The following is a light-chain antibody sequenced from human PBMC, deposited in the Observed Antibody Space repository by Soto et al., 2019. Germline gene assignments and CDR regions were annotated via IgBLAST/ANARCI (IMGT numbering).Light chain of an antibody. CDR1: QSIGSK. V-gene: IGKV3-15*01. CDR2: HTS. CDR3: QRYDNWPLT. Sequence: EIVMTQSPATLSVSPGERATLSCRASQSIGSKLAWYQQKPGQAPRLLIYHTSTRATGVPARFSGSGSGTEFSLTINSLQSEDSAVYYCQRYDNWPLTFGGGTKVDIK. J-gene: IGKJ4*01.